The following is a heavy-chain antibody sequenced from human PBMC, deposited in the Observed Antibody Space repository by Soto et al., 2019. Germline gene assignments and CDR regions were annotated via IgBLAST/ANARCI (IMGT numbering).Heavy chain of an antibody. J-gene: IGHJ6*02. CDR1: GFTFSSYG. Sequence: GGSLRLSCAASGFTFSSYGMHWVRQAPGKGLEWVAVISYDGSNKYYADTVKGRFTISRDNSKNTLYLQRNSLRAEDTAVYYCAKEYSSSSDNWNDVYYYYGMDVWGQGTTVTVSS. V-gene: IGHV3-30*18. CDR3: AKEYSSSSDNWNDVYYYYGMDV. D-gene: IGHD6-6*01. CDR2: ISYDGSNK.